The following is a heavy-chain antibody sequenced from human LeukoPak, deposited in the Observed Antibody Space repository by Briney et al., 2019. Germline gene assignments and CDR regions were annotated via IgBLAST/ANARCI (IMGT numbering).Heavy chain of an antibody. Sequence: PSETLSLTCTVSGGSISSGGYYWSWIRQHPGKGLEWVGYIYYSGSTYYNPSLKSRVTISVDTSKNQFSLKLSSVTAADTAVYYCAREQRYSGYRYWGQGTLVTVSS. V-gene: IGHV4-31*03. D-gene: IGHD5-12*01. J-gene: IGHJ4*02. CDR2: IYYSGST. CDR3: AREQRYSGYRY. CDR1: GGSISSGGYY.